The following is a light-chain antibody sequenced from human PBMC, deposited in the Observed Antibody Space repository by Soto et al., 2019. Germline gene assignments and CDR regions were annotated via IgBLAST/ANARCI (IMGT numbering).Light chain of an antibody. Sequence: QSALTQPPSASGSPGQSVTISCTGTSSDVGGYNYVSWYQHHPGKAPKLMIYEVSKRPSGVHDRFSGSKSGNTAALTGSGLQAEDEADYYCSSYAGSNNVVFGGGTKVTVL. V-gene: IGLV2-8*01. CDR3: SSYAGSNNVV. CDR1: SSDVGGYNY. J-gene: IGLJ2*01. CDR2: EVS.